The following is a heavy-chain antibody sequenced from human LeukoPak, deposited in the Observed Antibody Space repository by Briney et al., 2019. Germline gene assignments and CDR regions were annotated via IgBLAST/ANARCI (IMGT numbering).Heavy chain of an antibody. D-gene: IGHD3-10*01. Sequence: PGGSLRLSCAASGVPFSSYSMKWVRQAPGKGLEWVSSISSSSSHIYYADSVKGRLTISRDNAKNSLYLQMTSLTAEDTAVYYCARGAYGSGSYFTDYWGQGTLVTVSS. CDR1: GVPFSSYS. CDR2: ISSSSSHI. V-gene: IGHV3-21*01. J-gene: IGHJ4*02. CDR3: ARGAYGSGSYFTDY.